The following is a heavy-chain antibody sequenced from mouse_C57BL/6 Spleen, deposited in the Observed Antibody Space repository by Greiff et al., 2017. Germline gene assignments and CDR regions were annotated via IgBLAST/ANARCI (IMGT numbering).Heavy chain of an antibody. J-gene: IGHJ4*01. CDR1: GYTFTSYW. CDR3: ARGGIYYDYDEHAMDY. V-gene: IGHV1-64*01. D-gene: IGHD2-4*01. Sequence: VQLQQPGAELVKPGASVKLSCKASGYTFTSYWMHWVKQRPGQGLEWIGMIHPNSGSTNYNEKFKSKATLTVDKSSSTAYMQLSSLTSEDSAVYYCARGGIYYDYDEHAMDYWGQGTSVTVSS. CDR2: IHPNSGST.